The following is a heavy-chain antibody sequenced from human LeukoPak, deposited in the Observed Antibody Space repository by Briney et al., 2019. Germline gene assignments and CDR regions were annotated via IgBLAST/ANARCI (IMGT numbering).Heavy chain of an antibody. Sequence: GGSLRLSCAASGFTVSSNYMSWVRQAPGKGLEWVSAIYSGGSTYYADSVKGRFTISRDNSKNTLYLQMNSLRAEDTAVYYCARGPRITMVRGGEAYYYYYGMDVWGQGTTVTVSS. CDR3: ARGPRITMVRGGEAYYYYYGMDV. CDR1: GFTVSSNY. V-gene: IGHV3-66*01. J-gene: IGHJ6*02. D-gene: IGHD3-10*01. CDR2: IYSGGST.